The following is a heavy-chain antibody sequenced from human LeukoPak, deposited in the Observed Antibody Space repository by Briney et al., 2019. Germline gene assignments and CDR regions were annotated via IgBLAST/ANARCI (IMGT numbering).Heavy chain of an antibody. Sequence: PGESLKISCKGSGYSFTSYWIAWVRQMPGKGLVWMGIIYPGDSETRYSPSFQGQVTISADKSISSVYLQWSSLKASDTATYYCARRSTIFYGMDVWGQGTTVTVSS. D-gene: IGHD3-3*01. J-gene: IGHJ6*02. V-gene: IGHV5-51*01. CDR1: GYSFTSYW. CDR3: ARRSTIFYGMDV. CDR2: IYPGDSET.